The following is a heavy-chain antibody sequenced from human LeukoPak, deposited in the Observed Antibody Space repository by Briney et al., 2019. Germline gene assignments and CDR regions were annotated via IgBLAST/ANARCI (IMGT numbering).Heavy chain of an antibody. CDR2: IKQDGSEK. Sequence: GGSLRLSCAASGFTFSSYAMSWVRQAPGKGLEWVANIKQDGSEKYYVDSVKGRFTISRDNAKNSLYLQMNSLRAEDTAVYYCARDPLMGIAAAGGDYWGQGTLVTVSS. J-gene: IGHJ4*02. D-gene: IGHD6-13*01. V-gene: IGHV3-7*01. CDR3: ARDPLMGIAAAGGDY. CDR1: GFTFSSYA.